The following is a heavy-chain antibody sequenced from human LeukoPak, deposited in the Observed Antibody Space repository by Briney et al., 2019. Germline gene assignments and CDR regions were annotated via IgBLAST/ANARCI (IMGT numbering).Heavy chain of an antibody. Sequence: SQTLSLTCTVPGGSLSSGSYYWSWIRQPAGTGLEWIGRIYTSGSTNYNPSLKSRVTISVDTSKNQFSLKLSSVTAADTAVYYCARVYYSSSYDYWYFDLWGRGTLVTVSS. CDR3: ARVYYSSSYDYWYFDL. D-gene: IGHD6-13*01. V-gene: IGHV4-61*02. CDR1: GGSLSSGSYY. J-gene: IGHJ2*01. CDR2: IYTSGST.